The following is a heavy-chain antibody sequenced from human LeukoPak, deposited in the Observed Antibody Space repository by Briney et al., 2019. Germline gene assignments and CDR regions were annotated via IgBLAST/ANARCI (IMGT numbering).Heavy chain of an antibody. D-gene: IGHD5-24*01. CDR3: ARGPDGYNSYFDY. J-gene: IGHJ4*02. V-gene: IGHV1-69*05. CDR1: GGTFSSYA. Sequence: ASVKVSCKASGGTFSSYAISWVRQAPGQGLEWMGGIIPIFGTANYAQKFQGRVTITTDESTSTAYMELSSLRSEDTAVYYCARGPDGYNSYFDYWGQGTLVTVSS. CDR2: IIPIFGTA.